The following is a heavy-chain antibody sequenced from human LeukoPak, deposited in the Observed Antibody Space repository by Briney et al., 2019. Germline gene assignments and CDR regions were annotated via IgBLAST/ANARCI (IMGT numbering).Heavy chain of an antibody. CDR2: IYHSGST. V-gene: IGHV4-39*07. CDR1: GGSISSSSYS. D-gene: IGHD3-16*02. Sequence: SETLSLTCSVSGGSISSSSYSWGWVRQPPGKGLEWIGSIYHSGSTYYNPSLKSRVTISVDTSKNQFSLKLSSVTAADTAVYYCAMGGLSFDYWGQGTLVTVSS. CDR3: AMGGLSFDY. J-gene: IGHJ4*02.